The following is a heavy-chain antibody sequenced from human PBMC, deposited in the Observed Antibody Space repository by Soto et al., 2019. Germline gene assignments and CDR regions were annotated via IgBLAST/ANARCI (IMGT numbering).Heavy chain of an antibody. J-gene: IGHJ4*02. CDR2: ISGSGHST. Sequence: GGSLRLSCAVSGFTFSSYAMTWVRQAPGKGLEWVSGISGSGHSTYHADSVKGRFTISRDNSNNTLYLQMNSLRAEDTAVYYCAKVGRPSYYYDSSGYHDYWGQGTLVTVSS. V-gene: IGHV3-23*01. CDR3: AKVGRPSYYYDSSGYHDY. D-gene: IGHD3-22*01. CDR1: GFTFSSYA.